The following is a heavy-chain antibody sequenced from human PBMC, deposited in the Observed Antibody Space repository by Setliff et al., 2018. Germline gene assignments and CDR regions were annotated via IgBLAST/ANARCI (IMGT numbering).Heavy chain of an antibody. CDR3: VRDRAAIVVGPPTAAFDI. CDR2: ISAYNGNT. J-gene: IGHJ3*02. Sequence: GASVKVSCKASGYTFTSYGISWVRQAPGQGLEWMGWISAYNGNTNYAQKLQGRVTMTTDTSTSTVYMELRSLRSDDTAQYYCVRDRAAIVVGPPTAAFDIWGQGTXVTVSS. V-gene: IGHV1-18*01. D-gene: IGHD2-2*01. CDR1: GYTFTSYG.